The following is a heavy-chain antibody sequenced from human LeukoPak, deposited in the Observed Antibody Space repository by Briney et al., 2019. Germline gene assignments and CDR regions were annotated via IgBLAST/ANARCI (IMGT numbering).Heavy chain of an antibody. CDR3: AKGASGYSSSWYYFDY. D-gene: IGHD6-13*01. Sequence: GGSLRLSCAASGFTFSSYAMSWVRQAPGKGLEWVSAISGSGSSTYYADSVKGRFTISRDNSKNTLYLQMNSLRAEDTAFYYCAKGASGYSSSWYYFDYWGQGTLVTVSS. J-gene: IGHJ4*02. CDR2: ISGSGSST. V-gene: IGHV3-23*01. CDR1: GFTFSSYA.